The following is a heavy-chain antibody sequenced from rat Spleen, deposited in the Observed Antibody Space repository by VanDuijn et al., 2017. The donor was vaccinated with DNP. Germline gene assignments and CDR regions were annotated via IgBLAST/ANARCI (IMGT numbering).Heavy chain of an antibody. V-gene: IGHV5-31*01. CDR1: GFTFNYYW. CDR2: IIYDGSRT. D-gene: IGHD1-10*01. Sequence: EVQLVESGGDLVQPGRSLKLSCVASGFTFNYYWMAWIRQVPGKGLEWVATIIYDGSRTYYRDSVKGRFTISRDNAKSTLYLQMDSLRSEDTATYYCARVNNNLYDGLDAWGQGTSVTVSS. J-gene: IGHJ4*01. CDR3: ARVNNNLYDGLDA.